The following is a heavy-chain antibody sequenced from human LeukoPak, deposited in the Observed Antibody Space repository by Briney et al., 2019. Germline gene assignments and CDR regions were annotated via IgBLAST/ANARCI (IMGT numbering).Heavy chain of an antibody. V-gene: IGHV4-34*01. CDR1: GGSFSASY. D-gene: IGHD2-2*01. CDR3: TRSPPPGATAYGVVDL. Sequence: SETLSLTCAAYGGSFSASYWSWIRQPPNKGLEWIGEINHSGSTNYNPSLKSRVTISIDTSKNQFSLKLRSVTAADTAVYYCTRSPPPGATAYGVVDLWGQGTLVTVSS. J-gene: IGHJ4*02. CDR2: INHSGST.